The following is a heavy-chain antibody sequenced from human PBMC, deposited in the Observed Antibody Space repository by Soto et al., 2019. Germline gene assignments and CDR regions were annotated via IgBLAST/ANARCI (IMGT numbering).Heavy chain of an antibody. V-gene: IGHV5-10-1*01. Sequence: GEPLKISCKGSGYSFAGYWITWVRQKPGKGLEWMGRIDPSDSQTYYSPSFRGHVTISVTKSITTVFLQWSSLRASDTAMYYCARQIYDSDTGPNFQYYFDSWGQGTPVTVSS. D-gene: IGHD3-22*01. CDR3: ARQIYDSDTGPNFQYYFDS. CDR2: IDPSDSQT. CDR1: GYSFAGYW. J-gene: IGHJ4*02.